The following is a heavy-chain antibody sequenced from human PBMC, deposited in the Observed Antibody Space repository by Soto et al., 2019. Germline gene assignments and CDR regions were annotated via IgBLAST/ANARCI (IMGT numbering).Heavy chain of an antibody. Sequence: GGSLRLSCSASGFIVSANYMSWVRQAPGKGLDWVSVIYSGGTTRYADSVKGRFTISRDDSKNTLYLQMNSLRADDTAVYYCVRGPRDSILRPLEWPYADSWGKGPLVTVSS. D-gene: IGHD3-3*01. V-gene: IGHV3-53*01. CDR2: IYSGGTT. CDR3: VRGPRDSILRPLEWPYADS. J-gene: IGHJ4*02. CDR1: GFIVSANY.